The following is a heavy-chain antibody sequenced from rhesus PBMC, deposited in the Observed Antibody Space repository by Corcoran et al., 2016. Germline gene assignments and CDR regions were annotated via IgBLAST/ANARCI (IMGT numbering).Heavy chain of an antibody. CDR2: IYWNDSK. V-gene: IGHV2-95*01. Sequence: QVTLKESGPALVKPTQTLTLTCPFPGFSISTPGPGVGWIRQPPGQALEWLASIYWNDSKYYSTSLKSRLTISKDTSKNQVVLTMTNMDPVDTATYYCARVQITITILVVDINGLYSHFDYWGQGVLVTVSS. J-gene: IGHJ4*01. CDR1: GFSISTPGPG. CDR3: ARVQITITILVVDINGLYSHFDY. D-gene: IGHD3-40*01.